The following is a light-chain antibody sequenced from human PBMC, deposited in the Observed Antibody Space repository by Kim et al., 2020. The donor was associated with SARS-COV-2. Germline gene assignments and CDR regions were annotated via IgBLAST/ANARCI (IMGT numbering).Light chain of an antibody. J-gene: IGLJ2*01. CDR3: QVWDSSTVV. Sequence: VALGKTSSITCGGNNSGSKNVHWYQQKPGQAPVLVIYSDTNPPSGIPERFSGSNSGNTATLTISRAQAGDEADYFCQVWDSSTVVFGGGTQLTVL. CDR2: SDT. V-gene: IGLV3-9*01. CDR1: NSGSKN.